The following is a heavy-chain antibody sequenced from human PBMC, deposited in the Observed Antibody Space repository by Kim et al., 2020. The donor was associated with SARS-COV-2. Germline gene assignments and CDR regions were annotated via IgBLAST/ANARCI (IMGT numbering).Heavy chain of an antibody. J-gene: IGHJ6*02. Sequence: ASVKVSCKASGYTFTGYYMHWVRQAPGQGLEWMGRINPNSGGTNYAQKFQGRVTMTRDTSISTAYMELSRLRSDDTAVYYCAQGLDIVATIYYYYGMDVWGQGTTVTVSS. CDR1: GYTFTGYY. D-gene: IGHD5-12*01. V-gene: IGHV1-2*06. CDR3: AQGLDIVATIYYYYGMDV. CDR2: INPNSGGT.